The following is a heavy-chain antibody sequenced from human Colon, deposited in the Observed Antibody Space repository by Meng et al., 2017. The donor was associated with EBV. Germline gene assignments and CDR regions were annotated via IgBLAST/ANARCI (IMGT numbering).Heavy chain of an antibody. CDR1: GDSVRNKNKY. V-gene: IGHV4-39*07. CDR2: IYYSGRT. J-gene: IGHJ4*02. D-gene: IGHD2-21*02. Sequence: VWGPGLVKPSETLSLTCSASGDSVRNKNKYWGWIRQPPGKGLEWIGNIYYSGRTNYNPSLTSRVAISVDTSKNQFSLRLNSVTAADSAIYSCARGDLDGDCYYCLDFWGQGALVTVSS. CDR3: ARGDLDGDCYYCLDF.